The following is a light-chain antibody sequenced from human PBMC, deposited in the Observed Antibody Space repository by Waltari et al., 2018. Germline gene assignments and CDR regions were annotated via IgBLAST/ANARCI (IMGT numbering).Light chain of an antibody. Sequence: ELILTQSPGTLSLSPGERATLSCRASQSLRVAYLAWYHQKSGQAPRLLIYGALYRASDIPDRFSGSGSGTDFNLTISRLEPEDFAVYYCQQYDTSPGTFGQGTKLEIK. J-gene: IGKJ2*01. CDR1: QSLRVAY. CDR3: QQYDTSPGT. CDR2: GAL. V-gene: IGKV3-20*01.